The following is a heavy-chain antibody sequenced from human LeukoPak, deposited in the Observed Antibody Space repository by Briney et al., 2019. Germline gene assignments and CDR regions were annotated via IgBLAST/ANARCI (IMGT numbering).Heavy chain of an antibody. CDR1: GGSITSYY. CDR2: ISYSRST. CDR3: ARGERPGCDY. Sequence: SETLSLTCTVSGGSITSYYWSWIRQPPGKGLEWMGYISYSRSTNYNPSLKSRATMSLDTSKNQFSLNLNSVTAADTAVYYCARGERPGCDYWGQGTLVTVSS. D-gene: IGHD6-6*01. J-gene: IGHJ4*02. V-gene: IGHV4-59*01.